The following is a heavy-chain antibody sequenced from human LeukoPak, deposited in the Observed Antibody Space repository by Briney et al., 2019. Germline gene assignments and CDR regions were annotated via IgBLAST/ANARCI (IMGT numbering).Heavy chain of an antibody. D-gene: IGHD2-8*02. CDR2: IFPSGGEI. V-gene: IGHV3-23*01. CDR1: GLTFSTFA. J-gene: IGHJ4*02. CDR3: ATYRQVLLPFES. Sequence: GGSLRLSCAASGLTFSTFAMIWVRQPPGKGLEWVSSIFPSGGEIHYADSVRGRFTISRDNSESTLSLQMNSLRAEDTAIYYCATYRQVLLPFESWGQGTLVTVSS.